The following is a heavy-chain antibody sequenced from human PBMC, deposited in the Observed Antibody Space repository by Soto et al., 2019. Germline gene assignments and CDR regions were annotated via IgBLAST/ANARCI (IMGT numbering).Heavy chain of an antibody. CDR3: ARGGAYCGGDCYSDY. J-gene: IGHJ4*02. Sequence: EVQLVESGGGLIQPGGSLRLSCAASGFTVSSNYMSWVRQAPGKGLEWVSVIYSGGSTYYADSVKGRFTISRDNSKNTLYLQMNSLRAEDTAVYYCARGGAYCGGDCYSDYWGQGTLVTVSS. V-gene: IGHV3-53*01. D-gene: IGHD2-21*02. CDR1: GFTVSSNY. CDR2: IYSGGST.